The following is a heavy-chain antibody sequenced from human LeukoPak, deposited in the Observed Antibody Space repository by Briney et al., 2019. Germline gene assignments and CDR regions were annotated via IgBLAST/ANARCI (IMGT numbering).Heavy chain of an antibody. V-gene: IGHV1-3*01. CDR2: INAGNGNT. CDR1: EYTYTSYA. J-gene: IGHJ4*02. D-gene: IGHD6-13*01. CDR3: ARGLSSSWGFDY. Sequence: ASVKVSCKASEYTYTSYAMHWVRQAPGQRLEWMGWINAGNGNTKYSQKFQGRVTITRDTSASTASMELSSLRSEDTAVYYCARGLSSSWGFDYWGQGTLVTVSS.